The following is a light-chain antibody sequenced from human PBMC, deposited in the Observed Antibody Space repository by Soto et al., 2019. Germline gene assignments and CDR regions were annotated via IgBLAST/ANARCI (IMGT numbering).Light chain of an antibody. V-gene: IGLV1-47*01. CDR3: AAWDAGVSGPA. Sequence: QSVLTQPPSASGTPGQRVTISCSGSSSNIGSKYVYWYQQLPGTAPKLLMYRINQRPSGVPDRFSGSKSGTSASLAISGLRSEDEADYYCAAWDAGVSGPAFGGGTKLTVL. CDR2: RIN. J-gene: IGLJ2*01. CDR1: SSNIGSKY.